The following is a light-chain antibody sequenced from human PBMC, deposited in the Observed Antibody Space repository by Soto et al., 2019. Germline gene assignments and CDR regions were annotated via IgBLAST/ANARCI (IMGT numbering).Light chain of an antibody. J-gene: IGLJ3*02. V-gene: IGLV2-14*01. CDR3: ISYRTASTWV. CDR2: EVS. Sequence: QSALTQPASVSASLGQSITISCTGSSSDVGGFNYVSRYQHHPGKAPKVMIHEVSKRPSGISTRFSGSKSGNTASLTISGVQAEDEADYYWISYRTASTWVFGGGTKLTVL. CDR1: SSDVGGFNY.